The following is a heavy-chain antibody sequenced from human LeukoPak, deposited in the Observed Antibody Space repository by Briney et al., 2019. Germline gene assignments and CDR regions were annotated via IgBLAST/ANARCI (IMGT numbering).Heavy chain of an antibody. J-gene: IGHJ3*02. CDR2: ISSTSSTI. Sequence: PGGSLRLSCAASGFTFRSYSMHWVRQAPGKGLEWVSYISSTSSTIYYADSVKGRFTISRDNAENSLYLQMNSLKDEDTAVYYCARAAPYYYDSSGYSAFDSWGQGTMVTVSA. CDR1: GFTFRSYS. CDR3: ARAAPYYYDSSGYSAFDS. D-gene: IGHD3-22*01. V-gene: IGHV3-48*02.